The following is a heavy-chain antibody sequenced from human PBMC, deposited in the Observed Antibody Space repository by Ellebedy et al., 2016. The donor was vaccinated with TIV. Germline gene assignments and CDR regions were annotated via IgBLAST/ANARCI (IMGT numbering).Heavy chain of an antibody. CDR3: TSILGDAFDI. D-gene: IGHD3-9*01. CDR1: GFTFSGSD. CDR2: IRSKSNSYAT. V-gene: IGHV3-73*01. Sequence: PGGSLRLSCAASGFTFSGSDMHWVRQASGKGLEWVGRIRSKSNSYATAYAASVKGRFTISRDDSKNTAYLQVNSLKTEETAVYYCTSILGDAFDIWGQGTMVTVSS. J-gene: IGHJ3*02.